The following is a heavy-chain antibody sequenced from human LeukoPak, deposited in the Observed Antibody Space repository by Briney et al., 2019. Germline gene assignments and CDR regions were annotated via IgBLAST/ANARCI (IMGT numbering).Heavy chain of an antibody. Sequence: SETLSLTCTVSGGSISSYYWSWIRQPPGKGLEWIGYIYYSGSTNYNPSLKSRVTISVDTSKNQFSLKLSSVTAADTAVYYCARGRRSSSWYRYNWFAPWGEGSLVTVSS. J-gene: IGHJ5*02. V-gene: IGHV4-59*01. CDR3: ARGRRSSSWYRYNWFAP. CDR1: GGSISSYY. CDR2: IYYSGST. D-gene: IGHD6-13*01.